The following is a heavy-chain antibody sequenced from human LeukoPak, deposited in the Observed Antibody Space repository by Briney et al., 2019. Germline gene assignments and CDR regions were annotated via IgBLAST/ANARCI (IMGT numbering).Heavy chain of an antibody. D-gene: IGHD6-19*01. CDR1: GFTFTRYW. CDR2: IKSKTDGGTT. V-gene: IGHV3-15*01. J-gene: IGHJ4*02. Sequence: GSLSLSFVASGFTFTRYWMSWVRPAPGKGLEWVGRIKSKTDGGTTDYAAPVKGRFTISRDDSKNTLYLQMNSLKTEDTAVYFCATGQWLILYYWGQGTLVTVSS. CDR3: ATGQWLILYY.